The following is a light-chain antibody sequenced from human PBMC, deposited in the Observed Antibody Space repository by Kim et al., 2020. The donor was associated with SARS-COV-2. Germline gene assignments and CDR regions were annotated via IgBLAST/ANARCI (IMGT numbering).Light chain of an antibody. V-gene: IGKV1-17*01. J-gene: IGKJ5*01. CDR1: KEIRDD. CDR3: LQHNTSPIT. Sequence: VSLGARVTITCRASKEIRDDLGWYQQNPGRAPMRLFYGASSLQSGVPSRFSGSGSGTEFTLTISGVQPKDFATYFCLQHNTSPITFGHGTRLKIK. CDR2: GAS.